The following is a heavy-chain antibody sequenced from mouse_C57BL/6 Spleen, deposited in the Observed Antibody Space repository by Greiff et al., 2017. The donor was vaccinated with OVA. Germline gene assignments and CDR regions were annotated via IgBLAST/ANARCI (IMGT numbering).Heavy chain of an antibody. V-gene: IGHV1-63*01. CDR3: ATITTVVESPLYYFDY. Sequence: QVHVKQSGAELVRPGTSVKMSCKASGYTFTNYWIGWAKQRPGHGLEWIGDIYPGGGYTNYNEKFKGKATLTADKSSSTAYMQFSSLTSEDSAIYYCATITTVVESPLYYFDYWGQGTTLTVSS. J-gene: IGHJ2*01. CDR1: GYTFTNYW. D-gene: IGHD1-1*01. CDR2: IYPGGGYT.